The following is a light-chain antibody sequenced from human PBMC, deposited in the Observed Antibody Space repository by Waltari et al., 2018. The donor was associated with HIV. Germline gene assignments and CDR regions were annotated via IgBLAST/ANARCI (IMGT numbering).Light chain of an antibody. Sequence: DIVMTQSPDSLAVSLGERAPINCKSSTSVFYRSNNKNHLAWYQQKPGQPPKLLIYWASTREFGVPDRFSGSGSGTDFTLTISSMQAEDVAVYYCQQYYSSPFTFGGGTRVEIK. CDR1: TSVFYRSNNKNH. V-gene: IGKV4-1*01. CDR2: WAS. J-gene: IGKJ4*01. CDR3: QQYYSSPFT.